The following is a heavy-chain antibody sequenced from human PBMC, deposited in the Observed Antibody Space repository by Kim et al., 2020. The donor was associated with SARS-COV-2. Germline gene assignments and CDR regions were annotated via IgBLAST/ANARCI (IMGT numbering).Heavy chain of an antibody. CDR1: GFTFSSYS. CDR3: ARDRSSILTGAWWYFDL. CDR2: ISSSSSYI. V-gene: IGHV3-21*01. Sequence: GGSLRLSCAASGFTFSSYSMNWVRQAPGKGLEWVSSISSSSSYIYYADSVKGRFTISRDNAKNSLYLQMNSLRAEDTAVYYCARDRSSILTGAWWYFDLWGRGTLVTVSS. D-gene: IGHD3-9*01. J-gene: IGHJ2*01.